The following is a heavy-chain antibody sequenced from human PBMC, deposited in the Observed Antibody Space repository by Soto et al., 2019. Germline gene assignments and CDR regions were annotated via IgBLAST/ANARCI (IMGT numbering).Heavy chain of an antibody. V-gene: IGHV4-59*08. CDR2: IYYSGST. J-gene: IGHJ4*02. D-gene: IGHD2-15*01. CDR1: GGSMSNFY. Sequence: QVQLQESGPGLVKPSETLSLTCTVSGGSMSNFYWSWIRQPPGKGLEWIAYIYYSGSTQYNPSLRSRAPISVDTPKNQFSPKLSSVTAADTAVYYCARLLGAGTLDQWGRGTLVTVSS. CDR3: ARLLGAGTLDQ.